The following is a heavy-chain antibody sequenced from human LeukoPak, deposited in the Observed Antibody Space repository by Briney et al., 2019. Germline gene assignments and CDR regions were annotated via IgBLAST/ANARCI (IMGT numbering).Heavy chain of an antibody. J-gene: IGHJ4*02. CDR3: AKDGPIVVPWFWY. D-gene: IGHD2-2*01. Sequence: GRSLRLSCAASGFTFSSYGMHWVRQAPGKGLEWVSAISGSGGSTYYADSVKGRFTISRDNSKNTLYLQMNSLRAEDTAVYYCAKDGPIVVPWFWYWGQGTLVTVSS. CDR1: GFTFSSYG. V-gene: IGHV3-23*01. CDR2: ISGSGGST.